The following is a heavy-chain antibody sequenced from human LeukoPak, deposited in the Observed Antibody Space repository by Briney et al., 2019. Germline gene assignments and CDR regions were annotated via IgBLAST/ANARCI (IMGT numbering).Heavy chain of an antibody. CDR3: GGGTY. CDR2: IKQDGSKT. CDR1: GVTFSGYW. D-gene: IGHD3-16*01. J-gene: IGHJ4*02. Sequence: GGALRLSCAASGVTFSGYWMNWGRHSPGKGLEWVANIKQDGSKTSYVDSVRGRFTISRDNAKNSLFLQMNSLRAEDTAVYYCGGGTYWGQGTLVTVSS. V-gene: IGHV3-7*02.